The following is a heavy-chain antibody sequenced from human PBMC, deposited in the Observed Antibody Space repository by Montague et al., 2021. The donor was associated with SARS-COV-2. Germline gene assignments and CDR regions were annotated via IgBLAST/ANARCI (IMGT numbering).Heavy chain of an antibody. CDR2: VNYTGST. Sequence: SETLSLTCAVSGDSMSRDYWGWIRQSPGKGLEWVGYVNYTGSTKYTPSLKTRVTLSLDTPKNHFSLKLRSVTAADTAIYYCARAQNTCFIANCVNYFEVWGLGALVTVSS. D-gene: IGHD1-1*01. CDR1: GDSMSRDY. J-gene: IGHJ4*02. V-gene: IGHV4-59*01. CDR3: ARAQNTCFIANCVNYFEV.